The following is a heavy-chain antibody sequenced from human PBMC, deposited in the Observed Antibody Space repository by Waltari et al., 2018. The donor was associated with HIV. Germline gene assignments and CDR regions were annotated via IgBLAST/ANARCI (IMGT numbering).Heavy chain of an antibody. D-gene: IGHD1-1*01. CDR2: INTDGTYT. CDR1: GFSFTSSW. J-gene: IGHJ4*02. V-gene: IGHV3-74*01. Sequence: EVRLEESGGGLVQPGGSLRLSCAASGFSFTSSWLHWVRQVPGKRPGWVARINTDGTYTNSADAVRGRVSNSRDNAKNTLYLQMNSLKVEDTAVYFCAVPRCNRANCHFASWGQGTLVTVSS. CDR3: AVPRCNRANCHFAS.